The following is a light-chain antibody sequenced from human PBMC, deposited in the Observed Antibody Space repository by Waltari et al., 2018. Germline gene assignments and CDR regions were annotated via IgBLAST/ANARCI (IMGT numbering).Light chain of an antibody. Sequence: QSALTQPASVSGSPGQSITISCTGTSSDAGGYNYVSWYQQHPGKAPKLMIYEVSNRPSWVSNRFSGSKSGNTASLTISGLQAEDEADYYCSSYTSSSTVVFGGGTKLTVL. J-gene: IGLJ2*01. V-gene: IGLV2-14*01. CDR2: EVS. CDR1: SSDAGGYNY. CDR3: SSYTSSSTVV.